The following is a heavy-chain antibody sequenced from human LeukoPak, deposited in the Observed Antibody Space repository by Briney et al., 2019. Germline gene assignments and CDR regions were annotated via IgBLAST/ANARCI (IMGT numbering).Heavy chain of an antibody. CDR1: GFTFSNHW. D-gene: IGHD6-13*01. J-gene: IGHJ4*02. CDR2: ISGSGGST. Sequence: GGSLRLSCAASGFTFSNHWMSWVRQAPGKGLEWVSAISGSGGSTYYADSVKGRFTISRDNSKNTLYLQMNSLRAEDTAVYYCAKRVRIAAAGPTFDYWGQGALVTVSS. CDR3: AKRVRIAAAGPTFDY. V-gene: IGHV3-23*01.